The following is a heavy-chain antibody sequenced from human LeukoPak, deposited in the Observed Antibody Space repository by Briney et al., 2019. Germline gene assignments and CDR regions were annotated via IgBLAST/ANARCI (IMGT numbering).Heavy chain of an antibody. CDR2: ISGSGGST. CDR3: ARDPRYPYQYQSDDGGFSLDY. Sequence: GGSLRLSCAASGFTFSSYAMSWVRHAPGKGLEWVSGISGSGGSTYYADSVKGRLTISRDNAKNSLYLQMNSLGAADTAVYYCARDPRYPYQYQSDDGGFSLDYWGQGTLVTVSS. D-gene: IGHD2-15*01. J-gene: IGHJ4*02. CDR1: GFTFSSYA. V-gene: IGHV3-23*01.